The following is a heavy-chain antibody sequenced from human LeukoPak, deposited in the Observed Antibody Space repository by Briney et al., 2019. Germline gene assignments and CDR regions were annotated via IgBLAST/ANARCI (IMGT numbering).Heavy chain of an antibody. J-gene: IGHJ4*02. CDR2: MNPNSGNT. Sequence: GASVKVSCKASGYTFTSYDINWVRQATGQGLEWMGWMNPNSGNTGYAQKFQGRVTMTRYTSISTAYMELSSLRSEDTAVYYCARDQYSSGSGDYWGQGTLVTVSS. CDR1: GYTFTSYD. V-gene: IGHV1-8*01. D-gene: IGHD6-19*01. CDR3: ARDQYSSGSGDY.